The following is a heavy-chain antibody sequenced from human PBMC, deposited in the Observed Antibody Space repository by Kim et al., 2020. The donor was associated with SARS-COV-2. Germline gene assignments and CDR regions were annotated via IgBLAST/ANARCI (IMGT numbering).Heavy chain of an antibody. D-gene: IGHD2-15*01. Sequence: SETLSLTCTVSGGSISSYYLSWIRQPPGKGLEWIGYIYYSGSTNYNPSLKSRVTISVDTSKNQFSLKLSSVTAADTAVYYCAREYCSGGSCYSHPWGQGT. J-gene: IGHJ5*02. CDR2: IYYSGST. V-gene: IGHV4-59*01. CDR3: AREYCSGGSCYSHP. CDR1: GGSISSYY.